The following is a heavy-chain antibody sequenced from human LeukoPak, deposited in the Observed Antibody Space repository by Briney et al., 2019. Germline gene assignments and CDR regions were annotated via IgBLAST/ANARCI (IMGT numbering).Heavy chain of an antibody. J-gene: IGHJ4*02. V-gene: IGHV1-46*01. CDR3: ARGGGDYYDSSGYYAYYFDY. Sequence: ASVKVSCKASGYTFTSYYMHWVRQAPGQGLEWMGIINPSGGRTSYAQKFQGRVTMTRDTSTSTVYMELSSLRSEDTAVYYCARGGGDYYDSSGYYAYYFDYWGQGTLVTVSS. CDR1: GYTFTSYY. D-gene: IGHD3-22*01. CDR2: INPSGGRT.